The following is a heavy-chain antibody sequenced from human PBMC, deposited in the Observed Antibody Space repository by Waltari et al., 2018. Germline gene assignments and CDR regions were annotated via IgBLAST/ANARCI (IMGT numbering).Heavy chain of an antibody. CDR2: IRSKAYGGTT. V-gene: IGHV3-49*03. CDR1: GFTFGDYA. J-gene: IGHJ4*02. Sequence: EVQLVESGGGLVQPGRSLRLSCTASGFTFGDYAMSWFRQAPGKGLEWVGFIRSKAYGGTTEYAASVKGRFTISRDDSKSIAYLQMNSLKTEDTAVYYCTRDWGDSYYFDYWGQGTLVTVSS. D-gene: IGHD3-16*01. CDR3: TRDWGDSYYFDY.